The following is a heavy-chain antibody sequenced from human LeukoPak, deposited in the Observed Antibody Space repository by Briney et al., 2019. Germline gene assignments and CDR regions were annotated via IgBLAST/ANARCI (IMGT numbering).Heavy chain of an antibody. V-gene: IGHV3-53*05. CDR3: ARDYYYDSTNTNWFDP. J-gene: IGHJ5*02. CDR2: IYSGGST. D-gene: IGHD3-22*01. Sequence: GGSLRLSCAASGFTVSSNYMSWVRQAPGKGLEWVSVIYSGGSTYYADSVKGRFTISRDNSKNTLYLQMNSLRAEDTAVYYCARDYYYDSTNTNWFDPWGQGTLVTVSS. CDR1: GFTVSSNY.